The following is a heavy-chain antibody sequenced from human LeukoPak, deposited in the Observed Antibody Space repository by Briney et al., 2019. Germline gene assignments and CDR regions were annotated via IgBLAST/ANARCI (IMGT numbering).Heavy chain of an antibody. J-gene: IGHJ4*02. Sequence: KPSETLSLTCTVSGGSISSDHWGWIRQPPRKGLEWIGCISHGGNIHYNTSLKSRVTISVDTSENHFSLRLSSVTAADTAVYYCATVRGLGVITPYLDYWGQGILVTVSS. CDR3: ATVRGLGVITPYLDY. V-gene: IGHV4-59*08. CDR1: GGSISSDH. D-gene: IGHD3-16*02. CDR2: ISHGGNI.